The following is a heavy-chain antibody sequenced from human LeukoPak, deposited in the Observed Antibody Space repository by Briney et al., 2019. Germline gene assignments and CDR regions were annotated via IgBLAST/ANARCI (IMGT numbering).Heavy chain of an antibody. D-gene: IGHD4-23*01. CDR1: GFTFSSYS. Sequence: GGSLRLSCAASGFTFSSYSMNRVRQAPGKGLEWVSSISSSSSYIYYADSVKGRFTISRDNAKNSLYLQMNSLRAEDTAVYYCARDNDYGGNSFDYWGQGTLVTVSS. CDR2: ISSSSSYI. V-gene: IGHV3-21*01. J-gene: IGHJ4*02. CDR3: ARDNDYGGNSFDY.